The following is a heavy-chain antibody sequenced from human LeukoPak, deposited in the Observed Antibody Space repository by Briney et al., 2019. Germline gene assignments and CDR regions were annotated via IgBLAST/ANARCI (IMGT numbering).Heavy chain of an antibody. CDR1: GGTFSSYA. CDR2: IIPILGTA. J-gene: IGHJ3*02. D-gene: IGHD3-9*01. Sequence: SVKVSCKASGGTFSSYAISWVRQAPGQGLEWMGGIIPILGTANYAQKFQGRVTITTDESTSTAYMELSSLRSEDTAVYYCATDRHYDILTGYFTFYAFDIWGQGTMVTVSS. CDR3: ATDRHYDILTGYFTFYAFDI. V-gene: IGHV1-69*05.